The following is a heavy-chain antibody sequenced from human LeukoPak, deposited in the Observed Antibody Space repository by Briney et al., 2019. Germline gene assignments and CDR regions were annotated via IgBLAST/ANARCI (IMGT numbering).Heavy chain of an antibody. CDR2: INSDGSST. V-gene: IGHV3-74*01. CDR3: ASAHYYGSGSYDEFDP. J-gene: IGHJ5*02. Sequence: PGRSLRLSCAASGFTFSSYGMHWVRQAPGKGLVWVSRINSDGSSTSYADSVKGRFTISRDNAKNTLYLQMNSLRAEDTAVYYCASAHYYGSGSYDEFDPWGQGTLVTVSS. CDR1: GFTFSSYG. D-gene: IGHD3-10*01.